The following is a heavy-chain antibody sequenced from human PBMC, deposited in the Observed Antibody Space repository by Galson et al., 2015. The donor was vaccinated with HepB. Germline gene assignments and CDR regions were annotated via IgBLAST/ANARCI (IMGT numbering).Heavy chain of an antibody. CDR1: GFTFSSYS. CDR3: AGMVRGVIITG. Sequence: SLRLSCAASGFTFSSYSMNWVRQAPGKGLEWVSSISCSSSYIYYADSVKGRFTISRDNAKNSLYLQMNSLRAEDTAVYYCAGMVRGVIITGWGQGTLVTVSS. D-gene: IGHD3-10*01. J-gene: IGHJ4*02. CDR2: ISCSSSYI. V-gene: IGHV3-21*01.